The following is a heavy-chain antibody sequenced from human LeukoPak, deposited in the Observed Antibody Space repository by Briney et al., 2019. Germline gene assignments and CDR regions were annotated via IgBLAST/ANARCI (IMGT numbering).Heavy chain of an antibody. V-gene: IGHV1-2*02. J-gene: IGHJ5*02. CDR2: INPNSGGT. Sequence: GASVKVSCKASGYTFTSYGISWVRQAPGQGLEWMGWINPNSGGTNYAQKFQGRVTMTRDTSISTAYMELSRLRSDDTAVYYCARIADIGFDPWGQGTLVTVSS. D-gene: IGHD5-12*01. CDR3: ARIADIGFDP. CDR1: GYTFTSYG.